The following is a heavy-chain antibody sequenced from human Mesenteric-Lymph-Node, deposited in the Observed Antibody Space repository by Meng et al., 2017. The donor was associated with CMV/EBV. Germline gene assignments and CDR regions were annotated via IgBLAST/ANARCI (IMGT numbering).Heavy chain of an antibody. V-gene: IGHV3-23*03. CDR2: IYSGGVNT. CDR1: GFTFSVYA. D-gene: IGHD5-12*01. J-gene: IGHJ4*02. Sequence: GESLKISCAASGFTFSVYAMSWVRQAPGKGLEWVSVIYSGGVNTYSADSVKGRFTSSRDNSKNTLYLQMNSLRAEDTAVYYCAKDIRRGTTIRGGDYFDYWGQGALVTVSS. CDR3: AKDIRRGTTIRGGDYFDY.